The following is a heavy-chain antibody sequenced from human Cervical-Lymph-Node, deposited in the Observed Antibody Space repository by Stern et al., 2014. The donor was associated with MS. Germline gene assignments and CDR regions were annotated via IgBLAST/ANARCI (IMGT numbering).Heavy chain of an antibody. J-gene: IGHJ6*02. Sequence: EVQLEESGGGLVKPGGSLRLSCAASGFTFSSYSMNWVRQAPGKGLEWVSSISSSSSYIYYADSVKGRFTISRDNAKNSLYPQMNSLRAEDTAVYYCARDQGDYYYYGMDVWGQGTTVTVSS. CDR2: ISSSSSYI. CDR1: GFTFSSYS. CDR3: ARDQGDYYYYGMDV. V-gene: IGHV3-21*01.